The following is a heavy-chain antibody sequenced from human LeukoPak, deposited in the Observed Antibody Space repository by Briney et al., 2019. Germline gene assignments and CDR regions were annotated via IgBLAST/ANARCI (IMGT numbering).Heavy chain of an antibody. CDR1: GYTFTVYF. J-gene: IGHJ4*02. CDR3: ARELNYDSSGYYFDY. V-gene: IGHV1-2*02. D-gene: IGHD3-22*01. Sequence: ASVKVSCKASGYTFTVYFMHWVRQAPGQGLEWMGWINPNSGGTNYAQKFQGRVTMTRDTSISAAYMELSRLRSDDTAVYYCARELNYDSSGYYFDYWGQGTLVTVSS. CDR2: INPNSGGT.